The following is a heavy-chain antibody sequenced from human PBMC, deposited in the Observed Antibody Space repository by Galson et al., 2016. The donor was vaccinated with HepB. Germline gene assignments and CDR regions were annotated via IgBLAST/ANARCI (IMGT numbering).Heavy chain of an antibody. J-gene: IGHJ3*02. V-gene: IGHV4-59*01. CDR2: VFYNGNS. D-gene: IGHD3-3*01. CDR3: ARFNIWSGSAQAFDI. Sequence: SETLSLTCTVSGGFISGYYWSLIRQPPGRGLEWIGHVFYNGNSKYNPSLKGRVTITVDTSKNQLSLKMTSVSAADTAVYYCARFNIWSGSAQAFDIWGQGKMVTVSS. CDR1: GGFISGYY.